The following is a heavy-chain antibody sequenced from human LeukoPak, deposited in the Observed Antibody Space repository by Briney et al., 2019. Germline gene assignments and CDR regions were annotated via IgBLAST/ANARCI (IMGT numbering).Heavy chain of an antibody. CDR1: GFTVSSNY. D-gene: IGHD3-22*01. J-gene: IGHJ4*02. Sequence: GGSLRLSCAASGFTVSSNYMSWVRQAPGKGLEWVSVIYSGGSTYYADSVKGRFTISRDNSKNTLYLQMNSLRAEDTAVYYCAREKYYYDSSGYWARYFDYWGQGTLVTVSS. CDR3: AREKYYYDSSGYWARYFDY. V-gene: IGHV3-53*01. CDR2: IYSGGST.